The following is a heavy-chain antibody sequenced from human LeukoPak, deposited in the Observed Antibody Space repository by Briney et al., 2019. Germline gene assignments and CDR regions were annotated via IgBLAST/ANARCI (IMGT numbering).Heavy chain of an antibody. CDR2: IYSSGST. J-gene: IGHJ4*02. CDR3: AREIVVVTAGEIDY. CDR1: GGSISSGSYY. V-gene: IGHV4-61*02. Sequence: SETLSLTCTVSGGSISSGSYYWSWIRQPAGKGLEWIGRIYSSGSTYYNPSLKSRVTISVDTSKNQFSLKLSSVTAADTAVYYCAREIVVVTAGEIDYWGQGTLVTVSS. D-gene: IGHD2-21*02.